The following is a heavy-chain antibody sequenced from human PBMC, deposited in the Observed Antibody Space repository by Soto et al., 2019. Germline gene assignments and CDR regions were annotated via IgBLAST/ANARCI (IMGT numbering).Heavy chain of an antibody. J-gene: IGHJ6*02. CDR3: ARRVVVAVADTPYYGMDV. Sequence: PGESLKISCKGSGYSFTSYWISWVRQMSGKGLEWMGRIDGSDSYTTYSPSFQGHVTMSAYKSTSTAYLQWRSLKASDSAMYFCARRVVVAVADTPYYGMDVWGQGTTVTVSS. CDR1: GYSFTSYW. D-gene: IGHD2-15*01. CDR2: IDGSDSYT. V-gene: IGHV5-10-1*01.